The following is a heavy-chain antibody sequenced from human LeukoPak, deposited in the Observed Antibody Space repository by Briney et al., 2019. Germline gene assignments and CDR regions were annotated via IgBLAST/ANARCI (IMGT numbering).Heavy chain of an antibody. D-gene: IGHD2-2*01. Sequence: PSETLSLTCTLAVYSISSGYYWGWIRQPPGKGLGVIWSIYVSGLTYYNPSLKSPVTISVDTSKNQFSLKLSSVTAADTAVYYCASYCSSTSCRFDYWGQGTLVTVSS. CDR3: ASYCSSTSCRFDY. CDR1: VYSISSGYY. CDR2: IYVSGLT. V-gene: IGHV4-38-2*02. J-gene: IGHJ4*02.